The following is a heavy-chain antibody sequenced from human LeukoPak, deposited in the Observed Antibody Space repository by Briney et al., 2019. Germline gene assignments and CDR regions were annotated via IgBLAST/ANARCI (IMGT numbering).Heavy chain of an antibody. V-gene: IGHV3-23*01. CDR1: GFTFSSYA. Sequence: GGSLRLSCAASGFTFSSYAMTWVRQAPGKGLDWVSGLSGGGSSGVSTYYADSVKGRFTISRDNAKNTLYLQMNSLRAEDTAVYYCARDHYYYAPPTDAFDIWGQGTMVTVSS. CDR2: LSGGGSSGVST. J-gene: IGHJ3*02. CDR3: ARDHYYYAPPTDAFDI. D-gene: IGHD3-10*01.